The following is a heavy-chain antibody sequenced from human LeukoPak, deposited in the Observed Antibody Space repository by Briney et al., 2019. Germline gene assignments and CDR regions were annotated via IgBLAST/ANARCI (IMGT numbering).Heavy chain of an antibody. Sequence: GRSLRLSCAASGFTFSSYGMHWVRQAPGKGLEWVAVIWYDGSNKYYADSVKGRFTISRDNSKNTLYLQMNSLRAEDTAVYYCARVDCSGGSCRPYYYYAMDVWGQGTTVTVSS. D-gene: IGHD2-15*01. V-gene: IGHV3-33*01. J-gene: IGHJ6*02. CDR1: GFTFSSYG. CDR2: IWYDGSNK. CDR3: ARVDCSGGSCRPYYYYAMDV.